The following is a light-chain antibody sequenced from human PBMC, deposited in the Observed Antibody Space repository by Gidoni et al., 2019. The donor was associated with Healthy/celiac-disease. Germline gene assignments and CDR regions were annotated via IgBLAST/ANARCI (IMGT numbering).Light chain of an antibody. CDR1: QSVSSY. CDR3: QQRSNWPPFT. J-gene: IGKJ3*01. CDR2: DAS. V-gene: IGKV3-11*01. Sequence: EIGLTQSPATLSLSPGERATLSCRARQSVSSYLAWYQQKPGQAPRLLIYDASNRATGIPARFSGSGSGTDFTLTISSLEPEDFAVYYCQQRSNWPPFTFGPGTKVDIK.